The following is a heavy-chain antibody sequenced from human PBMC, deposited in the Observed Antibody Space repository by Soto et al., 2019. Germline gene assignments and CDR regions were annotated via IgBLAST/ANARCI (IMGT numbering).Heavy chain of an antibody. CDR2: IIPIFGTA. CDR3: ARDGNLANYYDSSGYYYYYGMDV. J-gene: IGHJ6*02. V-gene: IGHV1-69*06. Sequence: SLKVSCKASGGTFSSYAISWVRQAPGQGLEWMGGIIPIFGTANYAQKFQGRVTITADKSTSTAYMELSSLRSEDTAVYYCARDGNLANYYDSSGYYYYYGMDVWG. CDR1: GGTFSSYA. D-gene: IGHD3-22*01.